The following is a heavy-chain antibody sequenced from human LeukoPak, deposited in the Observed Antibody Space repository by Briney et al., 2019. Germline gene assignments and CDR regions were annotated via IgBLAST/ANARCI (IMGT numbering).Heavy chain of an antibody. CDR2: LYYSGST. D-gene: IGHD5-18*01. Sequence: SETLSLTCTVSGGSISSSSYCWGWIRQPPGKGLEWIGSLYYSGSTYYTPSLKSRVTISVDTSKNQFSLKLSSVTAADTAVYYCARLIVPTAMVAGHFDYWGQGTLVTVSS. CDR1: GGSISSSSYC. CDR3: ARLIVPTAMVAGHFDY. V-gene: IGHV4-39*01. J-gene: IGHJ4*02.